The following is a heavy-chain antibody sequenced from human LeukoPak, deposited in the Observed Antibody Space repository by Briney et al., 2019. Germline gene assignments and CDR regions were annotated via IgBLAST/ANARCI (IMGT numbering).Heavy chain of an antibody. CDR2: INPRGGST. CDR3: ARGGSPIFYYYMDV. Sequence: GASVKVSCKASGYTFTSHFMHWVRQAPGQGLEWMGIINPRGGSTSYTQKFQGRVTLTRDTSISTTYMELSRLKSDDTAIYYCARGGSPIFYYYMDVWGEGTTVTISS. D-gene: IGHD2-2*01. J-gene: IGHJ6*03. V-gene: IGHV1-46*01. CDR1: GYTFTSHF.